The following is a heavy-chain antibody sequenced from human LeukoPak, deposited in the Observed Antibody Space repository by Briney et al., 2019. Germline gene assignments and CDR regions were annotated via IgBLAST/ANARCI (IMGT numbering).Heavy chain of an antibody. CDR3: ARDLDSGSYGAFDI. Sequence: SETLSLTCTVSGGSISSSSYYWGWIRQPPGKGLEWIGSIYYSGSTYYNPSLKSRVTISVDTSKNQFSLKLSSVTAADTAVYYCARDLDSGSYGAFDIWGQGTMVTVSS. CDR1: GGSISSSSYY. V-gene: IGHV4-39*07. J-gene: IGHJ3*02. D-gene: IGHD1-26*01. CDR2: IYYSGST.